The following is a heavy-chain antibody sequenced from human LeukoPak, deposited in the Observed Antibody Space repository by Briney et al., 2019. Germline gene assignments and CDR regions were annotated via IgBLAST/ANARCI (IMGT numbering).Heavy chain of an antibody. D-gene: IGHD3-22*01. V-gene: IGHV4-31*03. Sequence: KPSETLSLTCTVSGGSISSGGYYWSWLRQHPGKGLEWIVYIYYSGSTYSNPSLKSRVTLSVDTSKNQFSLKLSSVTAADTAVYYCARVLSWVYDSSGYPYYYYYMDVWGKGTTVTVSS. CDR3: ARVLSWVYDSSGYPYYYYYMDV. CDR1: GGSISSGGYY. CDR2: IYYSGST. J-gene: IGHJ6*03.